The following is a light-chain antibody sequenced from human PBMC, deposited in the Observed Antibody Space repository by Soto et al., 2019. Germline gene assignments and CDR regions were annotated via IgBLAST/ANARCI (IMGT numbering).Light chain of an antibody. Sequence: HSVLTQPPSVSGAPGQRVTISCTGSRSNIGAGYDVHWYQQLPGTAPKLLIYGNSNRPSGVPDRFSGSKSGTSASLAITGLQAEDEADYYCQSYDSSLSGSIFGGGTKLTGL. CDR3: QSYDSSLSGSI. J-gene: IGLJ2*01. CDR1: RSNIGAGYD. V-gene: IGLV1-40*01. CDR2: GNS.